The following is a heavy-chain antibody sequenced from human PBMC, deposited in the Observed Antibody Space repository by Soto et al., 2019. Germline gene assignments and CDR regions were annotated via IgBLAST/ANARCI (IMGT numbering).Heavy chain of an antibody. Sequence: QVQLQESGPGLVKPSETLSLTCNVSGGSISNYFWSWIRQPPGKGLEWVGYIYYNGITNYSPSLRRRVTISVDTSKNQSSLKLSSVTAADTAVYYCAGYCSSTSCYSLDAFDVWGQGTMVTVSS. CDR3: AGYCSSTSCYSLDAFDV. J-gene: IGHJ3*01. V-gene: IGHV4-59*08. D-gene: IGHD2-2*01. CDR2: IYYNGIT. CDR1: GGSISNYF.